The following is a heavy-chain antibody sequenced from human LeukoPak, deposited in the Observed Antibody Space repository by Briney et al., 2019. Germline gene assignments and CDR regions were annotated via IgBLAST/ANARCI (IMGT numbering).Heavy chain of an antibody. D-gene: IGHD3-3*01. J-gene: IGHJ4*02. V-gene: IGHV3-48*02. CDR1: GFTFSSYG. CDR3: VRSLEFDY. Sequence: PGGSLRLSCAASGFTFSSYGMHWVRQAPGKGLEWVSYIKSSSDTIYYADSVKGRFTISRDNAKNSLYLQMNSLRDEDTAVYFCVRSLEFDYWGQGTLVTVSS. CDR2: IKSSSDTI.